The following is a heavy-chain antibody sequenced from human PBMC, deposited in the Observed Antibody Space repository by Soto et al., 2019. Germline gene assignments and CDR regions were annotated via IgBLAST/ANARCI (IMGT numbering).Heavy chain of an antibody. CDR2: IYYSGST. D-gene: IGHD3-22*01. CDR1: GGSVSSGSYY. V-gene: IGHV4-61*01. Sequence: SETLSLTCTVSGGSVSSGSYYWSWIRQPPGKGLEWIGYIYYSGSTNYNPSLKSRVTISVDTSKNQFSLKLSSVTAADTAVYYCASYDYYDSSGYYPYFDYWGQGTIVTV. J-gene: IGHJ4*02. CDR3: ASYDYYDSSGYYPYFDY.